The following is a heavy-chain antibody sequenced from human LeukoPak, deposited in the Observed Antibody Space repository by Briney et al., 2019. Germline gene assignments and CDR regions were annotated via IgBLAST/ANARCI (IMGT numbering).Heavy chain of an antibody. CDR1: GGSISSSSYY. D-gene: IGHD7-27*01. CDR2: IYYSGST. CDR3: ARRNWGSNWFDP. Sequence: SETLSLTCTVSGGSISSSSYYWGWIRQPPGKGLEWIGSIYYSGSTYYNPSLKSRVSLSVDTSKKQFSLKVMSVTAADTAVYYCARRNWGSNWFDPWGQGTLVTVSS. V-gene: IGHV4-39*07. J-gene: IGHJ5*02.